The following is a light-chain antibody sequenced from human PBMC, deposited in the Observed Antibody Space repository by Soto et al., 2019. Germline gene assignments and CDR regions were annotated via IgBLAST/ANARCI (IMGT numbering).Light chain of an antibody. CDR1: SSDVGGYDY. CDR2: DVI. Sequence: QSALTQPASVSGSPGQSITISCTGTSSDVGGYDYVSWYQQHPGKAPKLMIYDVINRPSGVSHRFSGSKSGNTASLTISGLQAEDEADYYCSSYAISRDVVFGGGTQLNVL. CDR3: SSYAISRDVV. V-gene: IGLV2-14*01. J-gene: IGLJ2*01.